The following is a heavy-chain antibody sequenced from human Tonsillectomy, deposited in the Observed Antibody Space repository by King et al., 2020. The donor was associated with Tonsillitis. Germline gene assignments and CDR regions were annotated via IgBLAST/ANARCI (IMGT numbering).Heavy chain of an antibody. Sequence: VQLVESGGGLVQPGGSLRLSCAASGFTFSSYWMSWVRQAPGKGLEWVANIKQDGSEKYYVDSVKGRFTISRDNAKNSLYLQMNSLRAEDTAVYYCASDDYYYDSSGFDYWGQGTLVTVSS. V-gene: IGHV3-7*01. D-gene: IGHD3-22*01. CDR3: ASDDYYYDSSGFDY. J-gene: IGHJ4*02. CDR1: GFTFSSYW. CDR2: IKQDGSEK.